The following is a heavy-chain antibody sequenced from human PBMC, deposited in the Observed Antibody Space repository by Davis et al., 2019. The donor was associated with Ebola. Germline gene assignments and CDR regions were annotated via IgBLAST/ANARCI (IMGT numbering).Heavy chain of an antibody. Sequence: GGSLRLSCAASRFTVSSYGMHWVRQAPGKGLEWVAVIWYDGSNKYYADSVKSRFTLSRDNSKNTVYLQMNSLRVEDTAVYYCARSGYCSGGSCFFMDYYYGMDVWGQGTTVTVSS. CDR2: IWYDGSNK. CDR1: RFTVSSYG. V-gene: IGHV3-33*01. CDR3: ARSGYCSGGSCFFMDYYYGMDV. D-gene: IGHD2-15*01. J-gene: IGHJ6*02.